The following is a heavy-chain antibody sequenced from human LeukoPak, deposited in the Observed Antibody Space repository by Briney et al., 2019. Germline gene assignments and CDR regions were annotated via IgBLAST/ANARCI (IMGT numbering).Heavy chain of an antibody. CDR2: IYSSGMT. D-gene: IGHD4-17*01. CDR1: GFTVSSNY. V-gene: IGHV3-53*01. J-gene: IGHJ4*02. Sequence: GGSLRLSCAASGFTVSSNYMSWVRQAPGKGLEWVSVIYSSGMTYYADSVKGRFTISRDNSKNTLYLHMNSLRAEDTAVYYCARDLYGVSHDYWGQGTLITVSS. CDR3: ARDLYGVSHDY.